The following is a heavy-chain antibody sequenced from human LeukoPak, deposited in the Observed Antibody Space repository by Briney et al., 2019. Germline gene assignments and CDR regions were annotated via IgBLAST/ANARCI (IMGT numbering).Heavy chain of an antibody. Sequence: GGSLRLSCAASGFTFSSYWMHWVRQAPGKGLMWVSRINSDGSSTNYADSVKGRFTISRDNAKNTLYLQMNSLRAEDTAVYYCAKAGNRLDTWYSGSYYFDYWGQGTLVTVSS. CDR1: GFTFSSYW. V-gene: IGHV3-74*01. J-gene: IGHJ4*02. D-gene: IGHD1-26*01. CDR2: INSDGSST. CDR3: AKAGNRLDTWYSGSYYFDY.